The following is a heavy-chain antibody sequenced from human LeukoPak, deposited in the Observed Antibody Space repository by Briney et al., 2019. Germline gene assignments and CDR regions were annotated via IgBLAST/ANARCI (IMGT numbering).Heavy chain of an antibody. Sequence: SETLSLTCTVSGGSISSYYWSWIRQPPGKGLEWIGYIYYSGSTNYNPSLKSRVTISVDTSKNQFSLKLSSVTAADTAVYYCARGRDYYDSSGYPYWYFDLWGRGTLVTVSS. J-gene: IGHJ2*01. CDR2: IYYSGST. CDR3: ARGRDYYDSSGYPYWYFDL. D-gene: IGHD3-22*01. V-gene: IGHV4-59*01. CDR1: GGSISSYY.